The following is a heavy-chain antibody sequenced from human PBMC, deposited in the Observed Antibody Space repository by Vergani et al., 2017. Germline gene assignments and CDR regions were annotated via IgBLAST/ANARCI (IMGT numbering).Heavy chain of an antibody. D-gene: IGHD6-13*01. J-gene: IGHJ6*03. CDR2: INHSGST. V-gene: IGHV4-34*01. CDR3: AGLTIAAAGHSYYYYMDV. Sequence: QVQLQQWGAGLLQPSETLSLTCAVYGGSFSGYYWSCIRQPPGKGLEWFGEINHSGSTNYNPSLKSRVTISVDTSKNQFSLRLSSVTAADTAVYYCAGLTIAAAGHSYYYYMDVWGKGTTVTVSS. CDR1: GGSFSGYY.